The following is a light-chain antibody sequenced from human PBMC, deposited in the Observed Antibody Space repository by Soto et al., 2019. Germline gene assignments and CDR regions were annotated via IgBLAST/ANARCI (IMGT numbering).Light chain of an antibody. Sequence: IQMTQSPSSLSASVGDRVTITCRASQSVSIYLNWYQQKPGKAPKLLIYAASSLQSGVPSRFSANESGTDFTLTISSLQPEDFATYYCHQSYSTPLTFGPGTKVDIK. J-gene: IGKJ3*01. CDR3: HQSYSTPLT. V-gene: IGKV1-39*01. CDR1: QSVSIY. CDR2: AAS.